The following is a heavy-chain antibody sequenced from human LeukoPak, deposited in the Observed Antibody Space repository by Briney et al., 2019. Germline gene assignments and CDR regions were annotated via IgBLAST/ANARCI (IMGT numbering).Heavy chain of an antibody. CDR1: GGTFSSYA. CDR2: ISAYNGNT. CDR3: ASGTVTTPFDY. Sequence: ASVKVSCKASGGTFSSYAISWVRQAPGQGLEWMGWISAYNGNTNYAQKLQGRVTMTTDTSTSTAYMELRSLRSDDTAVYYCASGTVTTPFDYWGQGTLVTVSS. V-gene: IGHV1-18*01. D-gene: IGHD4-17*01. J-gene: IGHJ4*02.